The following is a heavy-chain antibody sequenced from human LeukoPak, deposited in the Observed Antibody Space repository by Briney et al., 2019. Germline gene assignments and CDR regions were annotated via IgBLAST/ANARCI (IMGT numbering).Heavy chain of an antibody. CDR2: IYYSGST. CDR1: GGSISSYY. V-gene: IGHV4-59*01. D-gene: IGHD1-20*01. J-gene: IGHJ5*02. CDR3: AREVITGHFDP. Sequence: SETLSLTCTVSGGSISSYYWSWIRQPPGKGLEWIGYIYYSGSTNYNPSLKSRVTISVDTSKNQFSLKLSSVTAADTAVYYCAREVITGHFDPWGQGTLVTVSS.